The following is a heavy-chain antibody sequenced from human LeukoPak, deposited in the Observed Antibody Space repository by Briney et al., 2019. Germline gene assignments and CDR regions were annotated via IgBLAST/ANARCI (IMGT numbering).Heavy chain of an antibody. CDR1: GFTFSSYG. D-gene: IGHD1-1*01. J-gene: IGHJ4*02. V-gene: IGHV3-30*03. Sequence: GGSLRLSCAASGFTFSSYGMQWVRQAPGKGLEWVAVISYDGTNQHYADSVKGRFTISRDNSKNTLYLQMNSLRAEDTAVYYCATDRPHPRNEPTNFDYWGQGTLVTVSS. CDR2: ISYDGTNQ. CDR3: ATDRPHPRNEPTNFDY.